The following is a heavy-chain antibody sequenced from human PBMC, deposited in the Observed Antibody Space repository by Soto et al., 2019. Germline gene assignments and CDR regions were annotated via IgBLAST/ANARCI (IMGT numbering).Heavy chain of an antibody. D-gene: IGHD6-19*01. Sequence: PSETLSLTCAFSGDSVTSNVWWSWVRQPPGKGLEWIGEAYHNGLTDYNPSLKSRVTMSVDTSKNEFSLKLTSLTAADTAIYYCARDAAVPGESDRFDYWGQGTLVTVSS. CDR2: AYHNGLT. CDR3: ARDAAVPGESDRFDY. V-gene: IGHV4-4*02. CDR1: GDSVTSNVW. J-gene: IGHJ4*02.